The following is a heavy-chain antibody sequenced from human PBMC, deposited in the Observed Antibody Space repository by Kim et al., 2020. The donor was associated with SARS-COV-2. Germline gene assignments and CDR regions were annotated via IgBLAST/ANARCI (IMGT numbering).Heavy chain of an antibody. CDR2: INHSGST. Sequence: SETLSLTCAVYGGSFSGYYWSWIRQPPGKGLEWIGEINHSGSTNYNPSLKSRVTISVDTSKNQFSLKLSSVTAADTAVYYCARVSYDYVWGSYRPGPFDSWGQGTHITDSS. CDR3: ARVSYDYVWGSYRPGPFDS. CDR1: GGSFSGYY. D-gene: IGHD3-16*02. J-gene: IGHJ4*02. V-gene: IGHV4-34*01.